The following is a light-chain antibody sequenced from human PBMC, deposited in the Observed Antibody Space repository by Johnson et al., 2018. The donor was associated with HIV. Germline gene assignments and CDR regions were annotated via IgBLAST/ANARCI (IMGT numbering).Light chain of an antibody. CDR1: SSNIGNNY. Sequence: QSVLTQPPSVSAAPGKKVTISCSGSSSNIGNNYVSWYQQLPGTAPKLLIYDNNKRPSGIPDRFSGSKSGTSATLGITGLQTGDEADYYCGTWNSSLSGGPYVFGTGTKVTAL. CDR3: GTWNSSLSGGPYV. J-gene: IGLJ1*01. CDR2: DNN. V-gene: IGLV1-51*01.